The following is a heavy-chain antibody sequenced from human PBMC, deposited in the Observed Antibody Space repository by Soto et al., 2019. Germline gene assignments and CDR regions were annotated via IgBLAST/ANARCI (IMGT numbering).Heavy chain of an antibody. CDR2: INPNTGGT. J-gene: IGHJ4*02. CDR1: GYTFTDYY. CDR3: ARDPIGGGAPYYCDY. D-gene: IGHD3-16*01. V-gene: IGHV1-2*02. Sequence: RASVKVSCKISGYTFTDYYLHWVRQAPGQGLEWVGWINPNTGGTNYAQRLQGRVTMTRDTSISTAYMELSRLTSDDTAVYYCARDPIGGGAPYYCDYWGQGTLVTVSS.